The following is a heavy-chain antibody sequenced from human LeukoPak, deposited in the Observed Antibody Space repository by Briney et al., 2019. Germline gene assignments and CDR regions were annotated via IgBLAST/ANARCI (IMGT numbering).Heavy chain of an antibody. CDR1: GFTFSTYW. CDR2: INGDGSTT. D-gene: IGHD3-16*01. J-gene: IGHJ4*02. Sequence: GRSLRLSCTASGFTFSTYWINWVRQSPGKGLVWVALINGDGSTTTHADSVKGRFTISRDNAKNTAYLQMNSLRDEDTAVYFCARDYACSPDYWGQGTLVTVSA. V-gene: IGHV3-74*03. CDR3: ARDYACSPDY.